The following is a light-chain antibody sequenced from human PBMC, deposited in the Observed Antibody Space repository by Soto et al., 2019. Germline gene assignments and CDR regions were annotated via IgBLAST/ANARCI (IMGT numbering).Light chain of an antibody. CDR3: AAWDDSLSGQVV. J-gene: IGLJ2*01. CDR1: SSNIGSNY. CDR2: RNN. V-gene: IGLV1-47*01. Sequence: QSVLTQPPSASGTPGQRVTISCSGSSSNIGSNYVYWYQQLPGTAPKLLIYRNNQRPSGVPDRFSGSKSGTSASLAISGLRTEDEADYYCAAWDDSLSGQVVFVGGTKVTVL.